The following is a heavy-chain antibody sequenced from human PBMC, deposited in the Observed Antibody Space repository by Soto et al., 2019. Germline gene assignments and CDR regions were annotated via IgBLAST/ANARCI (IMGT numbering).Heavy chain of an antibody. V-gene: IGHV4-31*03. CDR3: ARDSSSSWYGVYGMDV. CDR1: GGSISRGGYY. CDR2: IYYSGST. Sequence: SETLSLTCTVSGGSISRGGYYWSWIRQHPGKGLEWIGYIYYSGSTYYNPSLKSRVTISVDTSKNQFSLKLSSVTAADTAVYYCARDSSSSWYGVYGMDVWGQGTTVTVSS. D-gene: IGHD6-13*01. J-gene: IGHJ6*02.